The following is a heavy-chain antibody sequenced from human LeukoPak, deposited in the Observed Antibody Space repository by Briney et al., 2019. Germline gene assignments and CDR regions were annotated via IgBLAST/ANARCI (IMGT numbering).Heavy chain of an antibody. CDR1: GYTFTSYG. D-gene: IGHD3-10*01. V-gene: IGHV1-18*01. Sequence: GASVKVSCKASGYTFTSYGISWVRQAPGQGLEWMGWISAYNGNTNYAQKLQGRVTMTTDTSTSTAYMELRSLRSDDTAVCYCARIGHSQALLWFGELRYYFDCWGQGTLVTVSS. J-gene: IGHJ4*02. CDR3: ARIGHSQALLWFGELRYYFDC. CDR2: ISAYNGNT.